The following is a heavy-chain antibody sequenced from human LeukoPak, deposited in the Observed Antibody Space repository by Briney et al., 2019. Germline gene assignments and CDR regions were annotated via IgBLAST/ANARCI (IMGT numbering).Heavy chain of an antibody. J-gene: IGHJ4*02. Sequence: GGSLRLSCAASGSTFSSYAMSWVRQAPGKGLEWVSAISGSGGSTYYADSVKGRFTISRDNSKNTLYLQMNSLRAEDTAVYYCAKGGGGYNLFDYWGQGTLVTVSS. CDR1: GSTFSSYA. D-gene: IGHD5-24*01. CDR3: AKGGGGYNLFDY. V-gene: IGHV3-23*01. CDR2: ISGSGGST.